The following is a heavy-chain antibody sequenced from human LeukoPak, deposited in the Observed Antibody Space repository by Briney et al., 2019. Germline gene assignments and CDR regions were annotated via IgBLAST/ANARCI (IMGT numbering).Heavy chain of an antibody. Sequence: GGSLRLSCAASGFIFSDYYMSWIRQAPGKGLEWVSSISSSSSNIYYADSVKGRFTISRDNAKNSLSLQMSSLRAEDTAVYYCGLDYYSYNGMDVWGQGTTVTVSS. CDR3: GLDYYSYNGMDV. CDR2: ISSSSSNI. J-gene: IGHJ6*02. V-gene: IGHV3-11*04. CDR1: GFIFSDYY.